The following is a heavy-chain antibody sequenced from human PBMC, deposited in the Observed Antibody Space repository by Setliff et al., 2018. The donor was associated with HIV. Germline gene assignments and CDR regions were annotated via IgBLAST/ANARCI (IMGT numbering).Heavy chain of an antibody. D-gene: IGHD1-26*01. Sequence: SETLSLTCTVSEGYITGYYWTWIRQPPGRGLEWIGYIFYSGTTKFNPSLKSRAAISVDSSNNQFSLKMTSVTAADTAVYYCARELYGGNSRPFDYWGQGALVTVSS. CDR2: IFYSGTT. V-gene: IGHV4-59*01. J-gene: IGHJ4*02. CDR1: EGYITGYY. CDR3: ARELYGGNSRPFDY.